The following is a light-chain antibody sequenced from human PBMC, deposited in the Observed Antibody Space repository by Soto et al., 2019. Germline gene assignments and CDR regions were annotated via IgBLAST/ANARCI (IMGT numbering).Light chain of an antibody. J-gene: IGKJ3*01. CDR1: LNVGSY. Sequence: EIVLTQSPATLSLSLGERATLSCRASLNVGSYLAWYQQKPGQAPRLLIYDASNRATGIPARFSGSGSGTDFTLTISSLEPEDFAVYYCQQRSNWLFTFGPGTKVDIK. CDR3: QQRSNWLFT. V-gene: IGKV3-11*01. CDR2: DAS.